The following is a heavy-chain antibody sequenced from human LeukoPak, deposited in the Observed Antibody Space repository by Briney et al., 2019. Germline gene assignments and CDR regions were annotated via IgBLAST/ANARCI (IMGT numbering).Heavy chain of an antibody. J-gene: IGHJ5*02. CDR2: INHSGST. CDR3: ARGRPTGIQHGGVSWFDP. V-gene: IGHV4-34*01. CDR1: GGSFSGYY. Sequence: SETLSLTCAVYGGSFSGYYWSWIRQPPGKGLEWIGEINHSGSTNYNPSLKSRVTISVDTSKNQFSLKLSSVTAADTAVYYCARGRPTGIQHGGVSWFDPWGQGTLVTVSS. D-gene: IGHD2-8*02.